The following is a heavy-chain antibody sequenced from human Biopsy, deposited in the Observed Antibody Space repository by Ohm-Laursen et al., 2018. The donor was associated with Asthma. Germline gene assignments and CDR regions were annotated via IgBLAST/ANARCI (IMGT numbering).Heavy chain of an antibody. J-gene: IGHJ4*02. CDR2: ISWSSSYT. CDR1: GFSLSDYY. Sequence: SLRLSCSAPGFSLSDYYMSWIRQAPGKGLEWVSYISWSSSYTNYADSVKGRFTISRDKSENTLYLQMNSLRAEDTAVYYCAKDERLYYGSDSKYMQPVPLGDWGQGTLVIVSA. V-gene: IGHV3-11*03. CDR3: AKDERLYYGSDSKYMQPVPLGD. D-gene: IGHD1-14*01.